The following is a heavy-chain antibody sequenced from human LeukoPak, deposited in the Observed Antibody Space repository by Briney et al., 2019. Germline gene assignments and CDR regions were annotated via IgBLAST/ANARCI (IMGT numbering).Heavy chain of an antibody. D-gene: IGHD5-24*01. Sequence: GGSLRLSCAASGFTFSSYGMHWVRQAPGKGLEWVAVISYDGSNKYYADSVKGRFTISRDNSKNTLYLQMNSLRAEDTALYYCAKGEMATIYYWGQGTLVTVSS. J-gene: IGHJ4*02. V-gene: IGHV3-30*18. CDR3: AKGEMATIYY. CDR2: ISYDGSNK. CDR1: GFTFSSYG.